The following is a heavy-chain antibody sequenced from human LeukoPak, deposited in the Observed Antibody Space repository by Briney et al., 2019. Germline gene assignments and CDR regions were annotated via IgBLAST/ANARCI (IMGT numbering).Heavy chain of an antibody. J-gene: IGHJ5*02. CDR1: GFTFSSYA. D-gene: IGHD2-21*01. CDR3: ATTGLLGDIP. V-gene: IGHV3-7*03. Sequence: GGSLRLSCAASGFTFSSYAMSWVRQAPGKGLEWVANIKQDGSEKYYVDSVKGRFTISRDNARKSVYLQMNSLRAEDTAVYYCATTGLLGDIPWGQGTLVTVSS. CDR2: IKQDGSEK.